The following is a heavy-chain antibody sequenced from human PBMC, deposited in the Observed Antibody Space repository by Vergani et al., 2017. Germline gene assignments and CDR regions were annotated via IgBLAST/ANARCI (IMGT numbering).Heavy chain of an antibody. CDR3: GRVADFYGLGSRLLDL. V-gene: IGHV4-59*01. J-gene: IGHJ5*02. CDR2: MYHSGST. CDR1: GGSMSGYY. Sequence: QVRLQESGPGLVKPSETLSLTCSVSGGSMSGYYWSWIRQPPGKELEWIGYMYHSGSTNYNPSLETLVTISGDTSKNQFSLKLNSVTAADTAVYYCGRVADFYGLGSRLLDLLGQGILVTVSS. D-gene: IGHD3-10*01.